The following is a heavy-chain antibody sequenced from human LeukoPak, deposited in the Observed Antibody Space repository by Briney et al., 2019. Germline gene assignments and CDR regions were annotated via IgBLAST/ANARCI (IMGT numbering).Heavy chain of an antibody. V-gene: IGHV1-24*01. CDR2: FDPKDGDT. D-gene: IGHD2-21*02. J-gene: IGHJ4*02. CDR1: GYTLTELS. CDR3: AREVVTTRGTFDY. Sequence: ASVKVSCKVSGYTLTELSVHWVRQAPGKGLEWMGNFDPKDGDTIYAQRFQGRVTMTEDASTHTAYMELSSLRSDDTAVYYCAREVVTTRGTFDYWGQGTLVTVSS.